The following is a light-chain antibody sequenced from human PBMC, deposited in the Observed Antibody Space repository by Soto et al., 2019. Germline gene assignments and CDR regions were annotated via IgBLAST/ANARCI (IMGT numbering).Light chain of an antibody. V-gene: IGLV1-40*01. CDR3: QSYDSSPSGYV. CDR2: ANR. Sequence: QSVLTQPPSVSGAPGQRVTISCTGSSSNIGAGYDVHWYQQVPGTAPKLLIYANRNRPAGVPDRFSASKSDTSASLAITGLQAEDEADDYCQSYDSSPSGYVFGTGTKVTVL. J-gene: IGLJ1*01. CDR1: SSNIGAGYD.